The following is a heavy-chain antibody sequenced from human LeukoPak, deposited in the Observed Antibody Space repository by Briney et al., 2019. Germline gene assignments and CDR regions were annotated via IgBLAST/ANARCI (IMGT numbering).Heavy chain of an antibody. V-gene: IGHV4-59*06. CDR2: INYSGST. Sequence: SETLSLTCTVSGGSISSYYWSWIRQRPGKGLEWIGYINYSGSTYYNPSLKSRVSISLDTSQNHFSLRLSSVTAADTAVYYCARDEAIFGAGYYYGMDVWGQGTTVTVSS. CDR3: ARDEAIFGAGYYYGMDV. D-gene: IGHD3-3*01. J-gene: IGHJ6*02. CDR1: GGSISSYY.